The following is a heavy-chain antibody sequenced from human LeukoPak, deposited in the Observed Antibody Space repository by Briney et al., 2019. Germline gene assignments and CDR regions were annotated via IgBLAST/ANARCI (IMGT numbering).Heavy chain of an antibody. CDR1: GYSFTSYW. CDR3: ATAARNYYYYMDV. CDR2: IYPGDSDT. D-gene: IGHD6-25*01. Sequence: GESLKISCKGSGYSFTSYWIGWVRQMPGKGLEWMGIIYPGDSDTRYSPSFQGQVTISADKSISTAYLQWSSLKASDTAMYYCATAARNYYYYMDVWGKGTTVTVSS. V-gene: IGHV5-51*01. J-gene: IGHJ6*03.